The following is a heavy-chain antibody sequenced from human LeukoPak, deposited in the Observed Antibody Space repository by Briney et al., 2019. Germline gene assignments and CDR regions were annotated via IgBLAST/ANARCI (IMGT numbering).Heavy chain of an antibody. J-gene: IGHJ4*02. V-gene: IGHV3-33*01. CDR3: ESPYGDNPAAYYFDY. D-gene: IGHD4-23*01. CDR1: GFTFSSYG. CDR2: IWYDGSTK. Sequence: GGSLRLSCAASGFTFSSYGMHWVRQAPGKGLEWVAVIWYDGSTKYYADSAKGRFTISRDNSKNTLYLQMNSLRAEDTAVYYCESPYGDNPAAYYFDYWGQGTLVTVSS.